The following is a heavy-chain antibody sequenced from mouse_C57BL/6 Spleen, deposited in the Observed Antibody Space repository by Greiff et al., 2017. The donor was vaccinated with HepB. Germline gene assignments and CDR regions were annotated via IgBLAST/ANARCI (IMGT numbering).Heavy chain of an antibody. D-gene: IGHD3-2*02. V-gene: IGHV1-81*01. CDR2: IYPRSGNT. J-gene: IGHJ2*01. CDR3: ARKSSGYGFDY. Sequence: VQLVESGAELARPGASVKLSCKASGYTFTSYGISWVKQRTGQGLEWIGEIYPRSGNTYYNEKFKGKATLTADKSSSTAYMELRSLTSEDSAVYFCARKSSGYGFDYWGQGTTLTVSS. CDR1: GYTFTSYG.